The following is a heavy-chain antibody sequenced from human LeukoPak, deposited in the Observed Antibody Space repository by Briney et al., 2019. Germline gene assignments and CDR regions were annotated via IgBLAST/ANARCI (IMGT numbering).Heavy chain of an antibody. D-gene: IGHD3-22*01. Sequence: GGSLRLSCAASGFTFSAFGMSWVRQAPGKGLEWVSSISGRGDGTDHAESVKGRFTVYRENFKNTVFLQMNSLRVEDTAVYYCAKDYYYDSSGYYSGGAFDVWGQGTMVTVSS. J-gene: IGHJ3*01. V-gene: IGHV3-23*01. CDR1: GFTFSAFG. CDR2: ISGRGDGT. CDR3: AKDYYYDSSGYYSGGAFDV.